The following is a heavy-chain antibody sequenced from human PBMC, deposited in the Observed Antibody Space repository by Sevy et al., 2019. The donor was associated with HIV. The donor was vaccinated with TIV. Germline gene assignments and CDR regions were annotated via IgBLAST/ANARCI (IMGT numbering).Heavy chain of an antibody. CDR1: GFTFGNYA. V-gene: IGHV3-23*01. Sequence: GGSLRLSCAASGFTFGNYAMNWVRQAPGKGLEWVSSISVSTIDTSYANSVKGRFTISRDNCQNTLYLGMNSLRAEDRAVYYCAKDRTYSLSWYYLDHWGQGTLVTVSS. J-gene: IGHJ4*02. CDR3: AKDRTYSLSWYYLDH. CDR2: ISVSTIDT. D-gene: IGHD6-13*01.